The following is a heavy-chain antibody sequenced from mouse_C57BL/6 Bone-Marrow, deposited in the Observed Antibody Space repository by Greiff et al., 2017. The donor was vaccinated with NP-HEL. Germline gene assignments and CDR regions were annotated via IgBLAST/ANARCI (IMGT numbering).Heavy chain of an antibody. V-gene: IGHV1-69*01. J-gene: IGHJ3*01. Sequence: QVQLQQSGAELVMPGASVKLSCKASGYTFTSYWMHWVKQRPGQGLEWIGEIDPSDSYTNYNQKFKGKSTLTVDKSSSTAYMQLSSLTSEDSAVYYCAFLFAYWGQGTLVTVSA. CDR1: GYTFTSYW. CDR3: AFLFAY. CDR2: IDPSDSYT.